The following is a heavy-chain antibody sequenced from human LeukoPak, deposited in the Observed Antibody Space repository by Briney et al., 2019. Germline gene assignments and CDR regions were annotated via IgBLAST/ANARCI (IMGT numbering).Heavy chain of an antibody. Sequence: SETLPLTCTVSGGSIRSYYWGWIRQPPGKGLEWIGHFFLSGSTTYNPSLKSRVTISVDTSKNQFSMKITSVTAADTAVYYCVRTREYSSTWYFDYWGQGILVTVSS. CDR3: VRTREYSSTWYFDY. V-gene: IGHV4-59*01. CDR2: FFLSGST. D-gene: IGHD6-13*01. J-gene: IGHJ4*02. CDR1: GGSIRSYY.